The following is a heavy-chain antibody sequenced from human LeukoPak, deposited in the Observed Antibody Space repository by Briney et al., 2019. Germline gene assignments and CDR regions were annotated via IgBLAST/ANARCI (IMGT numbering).Heavy chain of an antibody. Sequence: GGSLRLSCAASGFTFSSYAMHWVRQAPGKGLEWVAVISYDGSNKYYADSVKGRFTISRDNSKNTLYLQMNSLRAEDTAVYYCARDNCSGGSCYSGGRGTFDYWGQGTLVTVSS. V-gene: IGHV3-30-3*01. CDR2: ISYDGSNK. J-gene: IGHJ4*02. CDR1: GFTFSSYA. D-gene: IGHD2-15*01. CDR3: ARDNCSGGSCYSGGRGTFDY.